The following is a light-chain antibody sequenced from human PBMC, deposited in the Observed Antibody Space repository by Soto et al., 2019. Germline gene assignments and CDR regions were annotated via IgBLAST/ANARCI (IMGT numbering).Light chain of an antibody. CDR2: DVN. Sequence: QSVLTQPASVSGSPGQSITISCAGTSSDVGVYDVVSWYQQHPGKAPKLLIYDVNNRPAGISNRFSGSKSGNTASLTISGLQAEDEADYYCSSYTTSTTRVFGGGTKVTVL. J-gene: IGLJ2*01. CDR1: SSDVGVYDV. V-gene: IGLV2-14*03. CDR3: SSYTTSTTRV.